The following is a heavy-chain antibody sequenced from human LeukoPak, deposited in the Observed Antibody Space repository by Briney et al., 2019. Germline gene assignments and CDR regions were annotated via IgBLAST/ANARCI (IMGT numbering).Heavy chain of an antibody. CDR3: ARSRQFSRDGYKPRYWYFDL. Sequence: ASVKVPCKASGYTFTGYYMHWMRQAPGQGLEWMGCINPNSGGTNYAQKFQGRVSMTRDTSIGTDYMELSKIRSDDTAVYYCARSRQFSRDGYKPRYWYFDLWGRGTLVTVSS. CDR2: INPNSGGT. V-gene: IGHV1-2*02. CDR1: GYTFTGYY. D-gene: IGHD5-24*01. J-gene: IGHJ2*01.